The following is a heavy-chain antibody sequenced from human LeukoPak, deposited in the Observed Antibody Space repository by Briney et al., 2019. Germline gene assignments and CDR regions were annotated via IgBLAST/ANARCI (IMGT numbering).Heavy chain of an antibody. J-gene: IGHJ6*03. D-gene: IGHD5-18*01. Sequence: ASVKVSCKASGYTFNSYGISWVRQAPGLGLEWMGWISTYHGNTNYAQKLQGRVTMTTDTSTSTAYMELRSLRSDDTAVYYCARDFGGYSYGYYMDVWGKGTTVTVSS. CDR3: ARDFGGYSYGYYMDV. CDR1: GYTFNSYG. V-gene: IGHV1-18*01. CDR2: ISTYHGNT.